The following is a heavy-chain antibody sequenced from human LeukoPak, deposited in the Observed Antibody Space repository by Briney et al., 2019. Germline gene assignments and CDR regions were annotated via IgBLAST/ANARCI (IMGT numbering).Heavy chain of an antibody. CDR2: IYSGDST. V-gene: IGHV3-66*02. CDR3: ARDKMVGAHLENY. J-gene: IGHJ4*02. CDR1: GFTVSSNY. Sequence: GGSLRLSCAASGFTVSSNYMSWVRQAPGKGLEWVSVIYSGDSTYYADSVKGRFTISRDNSKNTLYLQMNSLRAEDTAVYYCARDKMVGAHLENYWGQGTLVTVSS. D-gene: IGHD1-26*01.